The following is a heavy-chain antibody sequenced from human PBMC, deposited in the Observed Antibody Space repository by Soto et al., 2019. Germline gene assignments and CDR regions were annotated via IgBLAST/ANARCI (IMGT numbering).Heavy chain of an antibody. V-gene: IGHV1-18*04. Sequence: QVQLVQSGAEVKKPGASVKVSCKASGYTFTSNGISWVRQAPGQGLEWMGWISAYNGNTNYAKKLQDRVTMTTDTSTSRAYMELRGLRSDDTAIYYCARLYSSGYYLLDYWGQGTLVTVSS. CDR3: ARLYSSGYYLLDY. CDR2: ISAYNGNT. D-gene: IGHD6-19*01. J-gene: IGHJ4*02. CDR1: GYTFTSNG.